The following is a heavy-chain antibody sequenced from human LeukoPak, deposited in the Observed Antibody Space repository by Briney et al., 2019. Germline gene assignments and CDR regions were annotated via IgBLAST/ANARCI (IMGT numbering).Heavy chain of an antibody. J-gene: IGHJ6*03. CDR1: GFIFSSYS. V-gene: IGHV3-21*01. D-gene: IGHD1-7*01. CDR3: ARDGTTSNYYYYMDV. CDR2: ISSSSSYI. Sequence: PGGSLRLSCAASGFIFSSYSMNWVRQAPGKGREWVSYISSSSSYIYYADSVKGRFTISRDNAKNSLYLQMNSLRAEDTAVYYCARDGTTSNYYYYMDVWGKGTTVTVSS.